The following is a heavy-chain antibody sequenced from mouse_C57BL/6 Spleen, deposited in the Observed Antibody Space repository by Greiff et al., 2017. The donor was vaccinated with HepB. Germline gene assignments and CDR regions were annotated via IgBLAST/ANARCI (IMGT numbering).Heavy chain of an antibody. V-gene: IGHV1-26*01. CDR2: INPNNGGT. Sequence: VQLQQSGPELVKPGASVKISCKASGYTFTDYYMNWVKQSHGKSLEWIGDINPNNGGTSYNQKFKGKATLTVDKSSSTAYMELRSLTSEDSAVYYCARPYYDYVRYYFDYWGQGTTLTVSS. D-gene: IGHD2-4*01. CDR1: GYTFTDYY. J-gene: IGHJ2*01. CDR3: ARPYYDYVRYYFDY.